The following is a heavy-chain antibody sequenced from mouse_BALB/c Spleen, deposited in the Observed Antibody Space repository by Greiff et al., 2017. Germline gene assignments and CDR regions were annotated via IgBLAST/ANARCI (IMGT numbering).Heavy chain of an antibody. J-gene: IGHJ4*01. V-gene: IGHV5-17*02. Sequence: EVQLVESGGGLVQPGGSRKLSCAASGFTFSSFGMHWVRQAPEKGLEWVAYISSGSSTIYYADTVKGRFTISRDNPKNTLFLQMTSLRSEDTAMYYCASRRLRWAMDYWGQGTSVTVSS. CDR3: ASRRLRWAMDY. CDR2: ISSGSSTI. D-gene: IGHD2-4*01. CDR1: GFTFSSFG.